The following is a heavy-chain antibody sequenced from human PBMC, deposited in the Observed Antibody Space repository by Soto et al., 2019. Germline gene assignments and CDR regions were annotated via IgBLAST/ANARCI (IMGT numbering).Heavy chain of an antibody. Sequence: GGSLRLSCAASGFTFSSYAMSWVRQAPGKGLEWVSAISGSGGSTYYADSVKGRFTISRDNSKNTLYLQMNSLRAEDTAVYYCAKDSRIRIVVVPAQSSSGQGSLVTVSS. CDR3: AKDSRIRIVVVPAQSS. J-gene: IGHJ5*02. D-gene: IGHD2-2*01. V-gene: IGHV3-23*01. CDR1: GFTFSSYA. CDR2: ISGSGGST.